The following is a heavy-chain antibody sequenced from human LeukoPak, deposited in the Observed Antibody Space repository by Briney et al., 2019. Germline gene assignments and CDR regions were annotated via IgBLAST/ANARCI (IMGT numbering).Heavy chain of an antibody. Sequence: PGGSLRLSCAASGFTFSSYAMRWVRQAPGKGLEWVSAISGSGGSTYYADSVKGRFTISRDNSKNTLYLQMNSLRAEDTAVYYCAKRGKPSIAVAGVPFDFWGQGTLVSVSS. CDR3: AKRGKPSIAVAGVPFDF. V-gene: IGHV3-23*01. CDR1: GFTFSSYA. CDR2: ISGSGGST. D-gene: IGHD6-19*01. J-gene: IGHJ4*02.